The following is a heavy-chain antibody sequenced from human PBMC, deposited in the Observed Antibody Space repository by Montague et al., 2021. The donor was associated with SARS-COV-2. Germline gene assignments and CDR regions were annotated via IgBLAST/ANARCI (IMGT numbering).Heavy chain of an antibody. CDR2: ISYDVSNK. V-gene: IGHV3-30-3*01. CDR1: GLTFSSYA. Sequence: SLRLSCAASGLTFSSYAMHWVRQAPGKGLEWVAVISYDVSNKYXXXSXXXRFTISRDNSKNTLYLQLNSLRAEDTAVYYCARGYDILTGYLYFDYWGQGTLVTVSS. CDR3: ARGYDILTGYLYFDY. J-gene: IGHJ4*02. D-gene: IGHD3-9*01.